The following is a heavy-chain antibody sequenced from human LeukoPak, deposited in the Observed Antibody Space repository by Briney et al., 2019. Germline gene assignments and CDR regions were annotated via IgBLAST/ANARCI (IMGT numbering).Heavy chain of an antibody. D-gene: IGHD6-19*01. J-gene: IGHJ4*02. CDR3: ASLLAAVAGTSGFDY. Sequence: ASVKVSCKASGYTLTGYYMHWVRQAPGQGLEWMGWINPNSGGTNYAQKFQGRVTMTRDTSISTAYMELSRLRSDDTAVYYCASLLAAVAGTSGFDYWGQGTLVTVSS. CDR1: GYTLTGYY. V-gene: IGHV1-2*02. CDR2: INPNSGGT.